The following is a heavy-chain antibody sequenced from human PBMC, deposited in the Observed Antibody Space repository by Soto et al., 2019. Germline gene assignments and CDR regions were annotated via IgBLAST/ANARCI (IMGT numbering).Heavy chain of an antibody. D-gene: IGHD1-26*01. CDR3: ARTAVGATPMGPDY. CDR1: GYTFTSYA. V-gene: IGHV1-3*01. Sequence: QVQLVQSGAEVKKPGASVKVSCKASGYTFTSYAMHWVRQAPGQRLEWMGWINAGNGNTKYSQKFQGRVTITRDTSASTAYMELSSMRSEDTAVYYCARTAVGATPMGPDYWGQGTLVTVSS. J-gene: IGHJ4*02. CDR2: INAGNGNT.